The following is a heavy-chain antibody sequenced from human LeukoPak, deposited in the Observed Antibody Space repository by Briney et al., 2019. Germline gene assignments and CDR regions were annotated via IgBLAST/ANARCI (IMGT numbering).Heavy chain of an antibody. CDR1: GFTFISYA. CDR3: ARDNEYYYDSSGLLGY. J-gene: IGHJ4*02. Sequence: GVLRLSCAASGFTFISYAMHWVRQAPGKGLGWVAVISYDGSNKYYADSVKGRFTISRDNSKNTLYLQMNSLRAEDTAVYYCARDNEYYYDSSGLLGYWGQGTLVTVSS. V-gene: IGHV3-30-3*01. CDR2: ISYDGSNK. D-gene: IGHD3-22*01.